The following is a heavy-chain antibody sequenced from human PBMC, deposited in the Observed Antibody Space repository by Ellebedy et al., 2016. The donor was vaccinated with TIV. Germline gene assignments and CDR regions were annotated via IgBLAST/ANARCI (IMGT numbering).Heavy chain of an antibody. CDR2: ITASGDST. J-gene: IGHJ6*02. CDR3: AREVVGGQGDMDV. CDR1: GLTFSSLS. D-gene: IGHD2-15*01. Sequence: GESLKISCAASGLTFSSLSMGWVRQAPGKGLEWVSSITASGDSTYYADSVKGRFTISRDNSKNTLYLQMNSLRAEDTAVYYCAREVVGGQGDMDVWGQGTTVTVSS. V-gene: IGHV3-23*01.